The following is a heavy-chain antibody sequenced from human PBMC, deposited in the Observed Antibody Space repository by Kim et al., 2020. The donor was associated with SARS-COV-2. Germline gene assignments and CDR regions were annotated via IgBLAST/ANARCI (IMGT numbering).Heavy chain of an antibody. D-gene: IGHD2-15*01. CDR2: TYYRSKWYN. CDR1: GDSVSSNSAA. Sequence: SQTLSLTCAISGDSVSSNSAAWNWIRQSPSRGLEWLGRTYYRSKWYNDYAVSVKSRITINPDTSKNQFSLQLNSVTPEDTAVYYCAREGVIYCSGGSCYDRYYYGMDVWGQGTTVTVSS. V-gene: IGHV6-1*01. CDR3: AREGVIYCSGGSCYDRYYYGMDV. J-gene: IGHJ6*02.